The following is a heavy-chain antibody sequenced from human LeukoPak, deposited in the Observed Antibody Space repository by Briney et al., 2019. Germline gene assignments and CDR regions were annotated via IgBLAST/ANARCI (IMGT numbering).Heavy chain of an antibody. CDR1: GITLSNYG. V-gene: IGHV3-23*01. Sequence: PGGSLRLSCAVSGITLSNYGMSWVRQAPGKGLEWVAGISGSGGRTNYADSVKGRFTVSRDNPKNTLYLQMNSLRAEDTAVYFCAKRGVVTRVILVGFHKEAYYFDSWGQGALVTVSS. J-gene: IGHJ4*02. CDR2: ISGSGGRT. CDR3: AKRGVVTRVILVGFHKEAYYFDS. D-gene: IGHD3-22*01.